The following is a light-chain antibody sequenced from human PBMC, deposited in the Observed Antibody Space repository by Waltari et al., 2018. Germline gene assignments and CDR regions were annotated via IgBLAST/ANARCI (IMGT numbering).Light chain of an antibody. CDR1: QTFLYKSNNKNY. J-gene: IGKJ4*01. CDR2: WAS. Sequence: DIVMTQYPDSLTVSLGERATINCNSSQTFLYKSNNKNYLAWYQQKPGQPPTLLIYWASTRQSGVPDRFSCSGSGTDFTLTISSLQAEDVAVYYCQQYYSTPLTFGGGTKVEIK. CDR3: QQYYSTPLT. V-gene: IGKV4-1*01.